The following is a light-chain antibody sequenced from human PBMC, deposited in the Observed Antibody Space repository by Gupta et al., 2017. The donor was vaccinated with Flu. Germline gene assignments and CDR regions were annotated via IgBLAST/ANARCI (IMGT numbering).Light chain of an antibody. CDR2: GAS. V-gene: IGKV3-20*01. CDR3: QHYGGSRAFT. Sequence: EIVLTQSPGYLSLSPGEGATLSCRASQTVVASFLAWYQQQPGQAPRLLIYGASTRAPGIPDRFSGSGSGTDFTLTISRLEPEDFAVYYCQHYGGSRAFTFGQGTKLEI. J-gene: IGKJ2*01. CDR1: QTVVASF.